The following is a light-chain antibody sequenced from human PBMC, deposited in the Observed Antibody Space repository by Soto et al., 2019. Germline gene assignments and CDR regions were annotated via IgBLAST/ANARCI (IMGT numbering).Light chain of an antibody. J-gene: IGKJ1*01. Sequence: DIVMTQSPDSLAVSLGERATINCKSSQRVKNYLAWYQQKPGQQPKLLIYWASTRESGVPDRFSGSGSGTDFTLTISGLQAEDVAVYYCQQYYSLRTFGQGTKVEIK. V-gene: IGKV4-1*01. CDR1: QRVKNY. CDR3: QQYYSLRT. CDR2: WAS.